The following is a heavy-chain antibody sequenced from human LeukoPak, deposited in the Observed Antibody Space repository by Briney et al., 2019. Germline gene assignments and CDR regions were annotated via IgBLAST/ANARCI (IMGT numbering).Heavy chain of an antibody. CDR1: GFTFSNAW. D-gene: IGHD3-22*01. V-gene: IGHV3-15*01. CDR2: IKSKTDGGTT. J-gene: IGHJ4*02. Sequence: GGSLRLSCAASGFTFSNAWMSWVRQAPGKGLEWVGRIKSKTDGGTTDYAAPVKGRFTISRDDSKNTLYLQMNSLKTEDTAVYYCTTDENYYDSSGYYYWGQGTLVTASS. CDR3: TTDENYYDSSGYYY.